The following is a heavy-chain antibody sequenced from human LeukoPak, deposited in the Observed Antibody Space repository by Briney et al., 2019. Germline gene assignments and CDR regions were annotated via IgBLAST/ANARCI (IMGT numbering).Heavy chain of an antibody. D-gene: IGHD3/OR15-3a*01. J-gene: IGHJ4*02. Sequence: ASVTVSCKASGGTFISYAISWVRQAPGQGLEWMGRIIPILGVGNYAQKFQGRVTITADKSTSTVYMELTSLTSEDTAVYFCARLDWGFWGQGTLVTVSS. CDR3: ARLDWGF. V-gene: IGHV1-69*04. CDR2: IIPILGVG. CDR1: GGTFISYA.